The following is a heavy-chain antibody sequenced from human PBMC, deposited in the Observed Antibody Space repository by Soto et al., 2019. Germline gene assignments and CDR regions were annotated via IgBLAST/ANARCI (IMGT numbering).Heavy chain of an antibody. CDR3: ARASQQLVDWGHGWFDP. CDR1: GGSISSYY. V-gene: IGHV4-4*07. J-gene: IGHJ5*02. D-gene: IGHD6-13*01. Sequence: SETLSLTCTVSGGSISSYYWGWIRQPAGKGLEWIGRIYTSGSTNYNPSLKSRVTMSVDTSKNQFSLKLSSVTAADTAVYYCARASQQLVDWGHGWFDPWGQGTLVTVSS. CDR2: IYTSGST.